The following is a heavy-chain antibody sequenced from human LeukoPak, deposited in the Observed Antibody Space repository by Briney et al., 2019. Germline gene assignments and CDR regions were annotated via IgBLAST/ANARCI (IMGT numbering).Heavy chain of an antibody. D-gene: IGHD2-15*01. CDR2: IIPIFGTA. CDR3: ARDRGYCSGSSCLNWFDP. J-gene: IGHJ5*02. V-gene: IGHV1-69*06. CDR1: GGTFSSYA. Sequence: ASVKVSCKASGGTFSSYAISWVRQAPGQGLEWMGGIIPIFGTANYAQKFQGRVTITADKSTSTAYMELSSLRSEDTAVYYCARDRGYCSGSSCLNWFDPWGQGTLVTVSS.